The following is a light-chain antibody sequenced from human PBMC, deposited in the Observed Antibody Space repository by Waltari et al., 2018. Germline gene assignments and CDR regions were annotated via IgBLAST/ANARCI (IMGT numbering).Light chain of an antibody. CDR2: GNN. Sequence: QSILTQPPSVSGAPGPRVTISCTGSSANIGAGHDVHWYHAFPGTAPKLLIYGNNNRPSGVPDRFSGSKSGSSASLAINGLQAEDEADYYCQSFDSNVRGGVVFGGGTKVTVL. CDR1: SANIGAGHD. V-gene: IGLV1-40*01. J-gene: IGLJ3*02. CDR3: QSFDSNVRGGVV.